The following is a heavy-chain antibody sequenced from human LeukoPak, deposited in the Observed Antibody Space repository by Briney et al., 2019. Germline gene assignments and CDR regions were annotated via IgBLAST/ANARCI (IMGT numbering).Heavy chain of an antibody. CDR2: IYYSGST. J-gene: IGHJ6*02. V-gene: IGHV4-59*01. CDR1: GGSISSYY. Sequence: SETPSLTCTVSGGSISSYYWSWIRQPPGKGLEWIGYIYYSGSTNYNPSLKSRVTISVDTSKNQFSLKLSSVTAADTAVYYCARITGTTWLTSYYYYGMDVWGQGTTVIVSS. D-gene: IGHD1-7*01. CDR3: ARITGTTWLTSYYYYGMDV.